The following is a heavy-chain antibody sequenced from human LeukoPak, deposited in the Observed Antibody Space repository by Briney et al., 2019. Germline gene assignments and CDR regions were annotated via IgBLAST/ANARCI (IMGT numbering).Heavy chain of an antibody. CDR1: GYTFTGYY. CDR2: INPNSGGT. D-gene: IGHD4-17*01. J-gene: IGHJ4*02. CDR3: TRDLLGFATTPLSD. Sequence: ASVKVPCKASGYTFTGYYMHWVRQAPGQGLEWMGWINPNSGGTNYAQKFQGRVTMTRDTSISTAFMELTRLTSDDTAVYYCTRDLLGFATTPLSDWGQGTLVTVSS. V-gene: IGHV1-2*02.